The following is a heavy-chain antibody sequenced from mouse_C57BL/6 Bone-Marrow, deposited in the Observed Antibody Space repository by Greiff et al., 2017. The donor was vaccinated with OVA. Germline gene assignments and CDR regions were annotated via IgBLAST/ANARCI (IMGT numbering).Heavy chain of an antibody. CDR1: GYTFTSSW. J-gene: IGHJ2*01. D-gene: IGHD2-4*01. CDR3: AREGGYDYDPYYFDY. CDR2: IDPSDSET. Sequence: VQLQPPGAELVRPGSSVKLSCKASGYTFTSSWMHWVKQRPIQGLEWIGNIDPSDSETHYNQKFKDKATLTVAKSSSTAYMQLSSLTSEDSAVYYCAREGGYDYDPYYFDYWGQGTTLTVSS. V-gene: IGHV1-52*01.